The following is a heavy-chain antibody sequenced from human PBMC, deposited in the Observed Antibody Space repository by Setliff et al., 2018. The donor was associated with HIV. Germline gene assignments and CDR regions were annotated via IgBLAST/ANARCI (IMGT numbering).Heavy chain of an antibody. CDR1: GYTSTSFS. J-gene: IGHJ6*02. V-gene: IGHV1-46*01. CDR3: ASPSFGDVDYYYGMDV. D-gene: IGHD3-10*01. Sequence: PSVKVSCKASGYTSTSFSLHWVRQAPGQGLEWMGIINPSGDVIRYAQKFQGRVTMTRDTSTSTVYMDLSSLRSEDTAVYYCASPSFGDVDYYYGMDVWGQGTTVTVS. CDR2: INPSGDVI.